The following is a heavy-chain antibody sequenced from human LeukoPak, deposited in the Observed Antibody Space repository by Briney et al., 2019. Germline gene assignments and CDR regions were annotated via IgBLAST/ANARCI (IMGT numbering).Heavy chain of an antibody. J-gene: IGHJ4*02. CDR3: ARTRYYYNSRSYGAPYYFDY. V-gene: IGHV4-39*02. CDR2: IYYSGST. Sequence: PETLSLTCAVSGGSISSNSYYWGWIRQPPGKGLEWIGSIYYSGSTYYNPSLKSRVTISVDTSKNHFSLKLSSVTAADTAVYYCARTRYYYNSRSYGAPYYFDYWGQGTLVTVSS. D-gene: IGHD3-10*01. CDR1: GGSISSNSYY.